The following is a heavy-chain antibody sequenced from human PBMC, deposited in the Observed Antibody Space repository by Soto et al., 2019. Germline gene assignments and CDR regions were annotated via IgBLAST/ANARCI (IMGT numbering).Heavy chain of an antibody. J-gene: IGHJ4*02. V-gene: IGHV1-24*01. D-gene: IGHD1-7*01. Sequence: GVPVKVTSKDSRLTLKGISMHSARHAPGKGLEWMGGFDPEDGETIYAQKFQGRVTMTEDTSTDTAYMELSSLRSEDTAVYYCATPFGLELRSFDYWGQGTLVTVSS. CDR3: ATPFGLELRSFDY. CDR2: FDPEDGET. CDR1: RLTLKGIS.